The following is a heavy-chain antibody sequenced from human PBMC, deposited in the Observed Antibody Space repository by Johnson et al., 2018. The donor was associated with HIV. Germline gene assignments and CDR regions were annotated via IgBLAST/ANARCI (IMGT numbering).Heavy chain of an antibody. Sequence: VQLVESGGGLVQPGGSLRLSCAASGFTFSNAWMNWVRQAPGKGLEWVGRIKRKTDGGTTDYAAPVKGRFTISREDPRNTLYLQMNSLKSADTTVYCCARDYREANSFDIWGQGTMVTVSS. V-gene: IGHV3-15*01. J-gene: IGHJ3*02. CDR2: IKRKTDGGTT. CDR3: ARDYREANSFDI. D-gene: IGHD1-26*01. CDR1: GFTFSNAW.